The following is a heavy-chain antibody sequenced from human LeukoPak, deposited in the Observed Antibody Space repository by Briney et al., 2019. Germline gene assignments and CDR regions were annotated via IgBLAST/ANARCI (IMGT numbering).Heavy chain of an antibody. J-gene: IGHJ3*02. CDR1: GGTFSSYA. Sequence: SVKVSCKASGGTFSSYAISWVRQAPGQGLEWMGGIIPIFGTANYAQKFQGRVTITADEATSTAYMELSSLRSEDTAVYYCARDRGAAAAGTSAFDIWGQGTMVTVSS. D-gene: IGHD6-13*01. CDR3: ARDRGAAAAGTSAFDI. V-gene: IGHV1-69*01. CDR2: IIPIFGTA.